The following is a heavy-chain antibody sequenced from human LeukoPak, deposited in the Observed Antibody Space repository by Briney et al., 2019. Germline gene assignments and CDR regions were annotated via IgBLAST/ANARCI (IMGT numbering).Heavy chain of an antibody. V-gene: IGHV1-2*02. D-gene: IGHD6-13*01. CDR1: GYTFTGYY. CDR3: AHLIAAAGHEGI. CDR2: INPNSGGT. J-gene: IGHJ3*02. Sequence: ASVKVSCKASGYTFTGYYMHWVRQAPGQGLEWMGWINPNSGGTNYAQKFQGRVTMTRDTSISTAYMELSRPRSDDTAVYYCAHLIAAAGHEGIWGQGTVVTVSS.